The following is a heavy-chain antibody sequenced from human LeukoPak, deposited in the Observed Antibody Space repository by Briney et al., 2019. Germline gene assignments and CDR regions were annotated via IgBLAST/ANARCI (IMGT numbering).Heavy chain of an antibody. Sequence: GGSLRLSCAASGFRFGSYWMTWVRQAPGKGLEWVAHIKEDGSAENYVDSVKGRFSISRDNAKNSLYLQMNSLRVEDTAVHYCVRDSGWFHFDYWGQGILVTVSP. CDR1: GFRFGSYW. CDR2: IKEDGSAE. D-gene: IGHD6-19*01. CDR3: VRDSGWFHFDY. V-gene: IGHV3-7*03. J-gene: IGHJ4*02.